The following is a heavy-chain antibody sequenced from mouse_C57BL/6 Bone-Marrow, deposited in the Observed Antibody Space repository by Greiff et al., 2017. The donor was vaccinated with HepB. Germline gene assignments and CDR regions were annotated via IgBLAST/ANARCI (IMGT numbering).Heavy chain of an antibody. Sequence: EVKVVESGGGLVKPGGSLKLSCAASGFTFSSYTMSWVRQTPEKRLEWVATISGGGGNTYYPDSVKGRFTISRDKAKNTLYLQMSRLRSEDTALYYCARQAVVAHWYFDVWGTGTTVTVSS. CDR2: ISGGGGNT. CDR3: ARQAVVAHWYFDV. CDR1: GFTFSSYT. J-gene: IGHJ1*03. V-gene: IGHV5-9*01. D-gene: IGHD1-1*01.